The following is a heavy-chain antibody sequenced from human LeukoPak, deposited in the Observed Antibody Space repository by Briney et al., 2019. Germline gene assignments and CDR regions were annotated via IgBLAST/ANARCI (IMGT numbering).Heavy chain of an antibody. Sequence: SVKVSCKASGYTFTSYGISWVRQAPGQGLEWMGGITPIFGTANYAQKFRGRVTITADESTSTAYMELSSLRSEDTAVYYCAKSITIFGVVRENWFDPWGQGTLVTVSS. D-gene: IGHD3-3*01. CDR3: AKSITIFGVVRENWFDP. CDR2: ITPIFGTA. J-gene: IGHJ5*02. CDR1: GYTFTSYG. V-gene: IGHV1-69*13.